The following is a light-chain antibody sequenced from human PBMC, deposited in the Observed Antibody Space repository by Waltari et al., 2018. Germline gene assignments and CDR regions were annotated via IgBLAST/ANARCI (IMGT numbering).Light chain of an antibody. CDR2: GVS. Sequence: QSALTQPASLSGSPRQSITISRTGTNSDIGGYNYVSWYQHHSGKAPKLMIFGVSDRPSGVSNRFSGSKSGNTASLTISELQADDEADYYCSSFTSSATWVFGGGTKLTVL. V-gene: IGLV2-14*03. CDR3: SSFTSSATWV. J-gene: IGLJ3*02. CDR1: NSDIGGYNY.